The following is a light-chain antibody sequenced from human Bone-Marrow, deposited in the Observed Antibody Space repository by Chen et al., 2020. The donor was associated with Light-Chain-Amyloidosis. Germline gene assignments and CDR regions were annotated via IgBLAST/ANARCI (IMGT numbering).Light chain of an antibody. CDR1: KSVSSY. V-gene: IGKV3-20*01. Sequence: IVLTQSPATLSLSPGERATLSCRTSKSVSSYLAWYQQKPGQAPRLLIHDASNRATDIPDRFTGSGSGTDFTLTINRLEPEDFAMYYCQQYGTSPLTFGGGTKVEIK. J-gene: IGKJ4*01. CDR2: DAS. CDR3: QQYGTSPLT.